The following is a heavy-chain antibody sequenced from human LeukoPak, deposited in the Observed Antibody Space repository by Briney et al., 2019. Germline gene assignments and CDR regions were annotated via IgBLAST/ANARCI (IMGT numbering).Heavy chain of an antibody. CDR1: GFAFSSYS. J-gene: IGHJ5*02. V-gene: IGHV3-21*01. Sequence: AGGSLRLSCAASGFAFSSYSMNWVRQAPGKGLEWVSSISSSSSYIYYADSVKGRFTISRDNAKNSLYLQMNSLRAEDTAVYYCAKASGYSSGWYWFDPWGQGTLVTVSS. CDR2: ISSSSSYI. CDR3: AKASGYSSGWYWFDP. D-gene: IGHD6-19*01.